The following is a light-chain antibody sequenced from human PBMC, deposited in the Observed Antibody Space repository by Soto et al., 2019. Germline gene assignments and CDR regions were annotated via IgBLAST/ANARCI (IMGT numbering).Light chain of an antibody. J-gene: IGKJ2*01. CDR1: QSVSSSY. V-gene: IGKV3-20*01. CDR2: GAS. Sequence: EIVLTQSPGTLSLSPGDRATLSCRASQSVSSSYLAWYQQKPGQAPRLLIYGASSRATGIPDRCSGSGSGTELNLTISRMEPEDFSVYYCQQYGSSLMYTFGQGAKLEIK. CDR3: QQYGSSLMYT.